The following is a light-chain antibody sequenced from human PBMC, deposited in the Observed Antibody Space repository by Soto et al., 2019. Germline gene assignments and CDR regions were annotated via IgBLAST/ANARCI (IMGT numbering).Light chain of an antibody. CDR2: DNY. CDR1: SSNIGNNF. J-gene: IGLJ2*01. CDR3: GTWDSSLSAGV. Sequence: QSVLTQPPSVSAAPGQKVTISCSGSSSNIGNNFVSWYQQLPGTAPKLLIYDNYHRPSGIPDRFSGSKSGTSATLGITGLQTGDEADYYCGTWDSSLSAGVFGGRTKLTVL. V-gene: IGLV1-51*01.